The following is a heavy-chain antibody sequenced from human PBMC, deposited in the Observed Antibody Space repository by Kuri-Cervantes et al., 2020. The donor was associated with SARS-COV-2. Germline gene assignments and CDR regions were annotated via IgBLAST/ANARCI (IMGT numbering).Heavy chain of an antibody. D-gene: IGHD2-2*01. CDR3: AKRARVVPAAAVYYSYMDV. J-gene: IGHJ6*03. Sequence: GGSLRLSCAASGFTFSSYGMHWVRQAPGKGLEGVAFIRYDGSNKYYADSVMGRFTISRDNSKNTLYLQMNSLRAEDTAVYYCAKRARVVPAAAVYYSYMDVWGKGTTVTVSS. CDR2: IRYDGSNK. CDR1: GFTFSSYG. V-gene: IGHV3-30*02.